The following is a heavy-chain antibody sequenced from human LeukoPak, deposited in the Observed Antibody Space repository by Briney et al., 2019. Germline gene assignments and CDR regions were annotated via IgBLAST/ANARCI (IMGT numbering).Heavy chain of an antibody. Sequence: ASVKVSCKASGYTFTSYGISWVRQAPGQGLEWMGRISAYNGNTNYAQKPQGRVTMTTDTSTSTAYMELRSLRSDDTAVYYCARAYTYYDILTGYYLPRPFDYWGQGTLVTVSS. V-gene: IGHV1-18*01. J-gene: IGHJ4*02. CDR1: GYTFTSYG. D-gene: IGHD3-9*01. CDR3: ARAYTYYDILTGYYLPRPFDY. CDR2: ISAYNGNT.